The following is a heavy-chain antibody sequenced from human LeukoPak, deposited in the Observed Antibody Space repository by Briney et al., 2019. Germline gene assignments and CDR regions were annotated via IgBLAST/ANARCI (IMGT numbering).Heavy chain of an antibody. J-gene: IGHJ4*02. D-gene: IGHD2-2*01. CDR1: GYTFTGYY. V-gene: IGHV1-2*02. Sequence: GASVKVSCKASGYTFTGYYMHWVRQAPGQGLEWMGWINPNSGGTNYAQKFQGRVTMTRDTSISTAYMELSRLRSDDTAVYYCARDFRDIVVVPAARGDLFDYWGQGTLVTVSS. CDR3: ARDFRDIVVVPAARGDLFDY. CDR2: INPNSGGT.